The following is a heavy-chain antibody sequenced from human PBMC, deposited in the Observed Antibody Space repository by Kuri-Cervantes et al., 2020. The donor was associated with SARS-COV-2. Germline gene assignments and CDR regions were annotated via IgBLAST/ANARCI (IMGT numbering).Heavy chain of an antibody. CDR3: ARLEHYGDPRGGMDV. D-gene: IGHD4-17*01. CDR2: INSDGSST. CDR1: GFTFDDYA. V-gene: IGHV3-74*01. J-gene: IGHJ6*02. Sequence: GESLKISCAASGFTFDDYAMHWVRQAPGKGLVWVSRINSDGSSTSYADSVKGRFTISRDNAKNTLYLQMNSLRAEDTAVYYCARLEHYGDPRGGMDVWGQGTTVTVSS.